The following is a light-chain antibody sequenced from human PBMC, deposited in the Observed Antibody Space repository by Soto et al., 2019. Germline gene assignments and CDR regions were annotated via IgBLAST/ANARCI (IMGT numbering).Light chain of an antibody. CDR1: QSVSSSY. J-gene: IGKJ3*01. CDR2: GAS. CDR3: QQYGSSQLT. Sequence: EIVLTQSPGTLSLSPGERATISCRASQSVSSSYLAWYQQKPGQAPRLLIYGASSRATGIPDRLSGSGSGTDFTLPISRLEPEDFAVYYCQQYGSSQLTFGPGTKVDIK. V-gene: IGKV3-20*01.